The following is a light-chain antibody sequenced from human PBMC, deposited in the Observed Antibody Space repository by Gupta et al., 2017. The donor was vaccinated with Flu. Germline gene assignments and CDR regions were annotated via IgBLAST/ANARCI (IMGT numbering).Light chain of an antibody. CDR3: QQDLRWPPT. Sequence: PATLSVSPGDRASLSCRASHNISSSLAWYQQKPGQAPRLLIYGTSTRATGIPARFSGSGSGTEFTLTINSPQSEDFAVYYCQQDLRWPPTFGRGTKVEIK. V-gene: IGKV3-15*01. J-gene: IGKJ1*01. CDR2: GTS. CDR1: HNISSS.